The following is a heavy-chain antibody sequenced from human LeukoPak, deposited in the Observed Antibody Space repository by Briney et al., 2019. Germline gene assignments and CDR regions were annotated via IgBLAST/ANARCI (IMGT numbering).Heavy chain of an antibody. Sequence: PGGSLRLSCAASGFTFSDYYMSWIRQAPGKGLEWVAYISSSGSTIYYADSVKGRFTISRDNAKNSLYLQMNSLRAEDTAVYYCARDREGIPAAIYDYWGQGTLVTVSS. CDR1: GFTFSDYY. J-gene: IGHJ4*02. V-gene: IGHV3-11*01. CDR2: ISSSGSTI. CDR3: ARDREGIPAAIYDY. D-gene: IGHD2-2*01.